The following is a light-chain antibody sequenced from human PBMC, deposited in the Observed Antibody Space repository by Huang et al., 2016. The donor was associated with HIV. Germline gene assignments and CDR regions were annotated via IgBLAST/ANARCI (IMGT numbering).Light chain of an antibody. CDR1: QSVSSY. Sequence: EIVLTQSPATLSLSPGERATLSCRASQSVSSYLAWFQQKPGQAPRLLIYDTSNRATGIPARFSVRGSGTDFTLTISSLEPEDCAVYYCQQRGSRPPTFGQGNKVEIK. CDR2: DTS. V-gene: IGKV3-11*01. J-gene: IGKJ1*01. CDR3: QQRGSRPPT.